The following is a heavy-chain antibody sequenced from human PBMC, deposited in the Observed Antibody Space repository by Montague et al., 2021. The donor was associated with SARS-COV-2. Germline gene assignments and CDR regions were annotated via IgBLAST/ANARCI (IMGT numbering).Heavy chain of an antibody. CDR3: VKDNTLTGINYSEN. CDR1: GFTFSAYA. CDR2: ITGGGVT. D-gene: IGHD2-21*02. J-gene: IGHJ4*02. Sequence: SLRLSCAVSGFTFSAYAMSWVRQAPGKGLEWVSGITGGGVTFYGDSVTGRFTNSRDISKNTLYLQINSLRAEDTAVYYCVKDNTLTGINYSENWGQGILVSVSS. V-gene: IGHV3-23*01.